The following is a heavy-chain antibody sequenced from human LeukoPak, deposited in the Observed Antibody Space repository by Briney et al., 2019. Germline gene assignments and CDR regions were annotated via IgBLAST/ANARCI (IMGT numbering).Heavy chain of an antibody. V-gene: IGHV3-30*02. CDR3: AKGGLHTYYYGSGSHQFDY. J-gene: IGHJ4*02. CDR2: IWYGGSNK. Sequence: GGSLRLSWAASGFTFSSYAMSWVRQAPGKGLEWVAVIWYGGSNKYYADSVKGRFTISRDNSKNTLYLQMNSLRAEDTAVYYCAKGGLHTYYYGSGSHQFDYWGQGTLVTVSS. D-gene: IGHD3-10*01. CDR1: GFTFSSYA.